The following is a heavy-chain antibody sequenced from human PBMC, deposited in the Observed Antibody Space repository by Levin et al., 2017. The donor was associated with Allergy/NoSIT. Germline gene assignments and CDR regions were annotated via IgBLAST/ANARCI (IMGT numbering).Heavy chain of an antibody. CDR3: ATGGNWFDP. Sequence: GESLKISCAASGFTRSNAWINWVRQAPGKGLEWVGRIKSEADGGTTDYAAPVKGRFTISRDDSKNTVFLRMNSLETEDTAVYYCATGGNWFDPWGKGTLVTVSS. CDR1: GFTRSNAW. J-gene: IGHJ5*02. CDR2: IKSEADGGTT. V-gene: IGHV3-15*07.